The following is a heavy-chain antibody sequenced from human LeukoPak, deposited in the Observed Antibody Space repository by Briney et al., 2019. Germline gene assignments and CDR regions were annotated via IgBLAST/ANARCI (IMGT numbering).Heavy chain of an antibody. D-gene: IGHD3-9*01. J-gene: IGHJ4*02. Sequence: VASVKVSCKASGGTFSSYAISWVRQAPGQGLEWMGGIIPIFGTANYAQKFQGRVTITADKSTSTAYMELSSLRSEDTAVYYCARGYDILTQETYFDYWGQGTLVTVSS. CDR2: IIPIFGTA. V-gene: IGHV1-69*06. CDR3: ARGYDILTQETYFDY. CDR1: GGTFSSYA.